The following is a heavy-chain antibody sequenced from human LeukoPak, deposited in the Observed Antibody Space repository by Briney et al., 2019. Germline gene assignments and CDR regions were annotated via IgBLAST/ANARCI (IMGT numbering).Heavy chain of an antibody. CDR2: ISSSSSYI. V-gene: IGHV3-21*01. J-gene: IGHJ4*02. CDR3: ARDTFGGVGIDY. Sequence: RPGGSLRLSCAASGFTFSSYEMNWVRQAPGKGLEWVSSISSSSSYIYYADSVKGRFTISRDNAKNSLYLQMNSLRAEDTAVYYCARDTFGGVGIDYWGQGTLVTVSS. CDR1: GFTFSSYE. D-gene: IGHD3-16*01.